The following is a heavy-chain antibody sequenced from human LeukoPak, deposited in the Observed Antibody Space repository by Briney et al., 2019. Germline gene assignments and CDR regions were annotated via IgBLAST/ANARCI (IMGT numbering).Heavy chain of an antibody. CDR1: GYTFTSYD. CDR2: MNPNSGNT. D-gene: IGHD3-22*01. V-gene: IGHV1-8*01. Sequence: PAAPVKVSCKASGYTFTSYDINWVRQATGQGLEWMGWMNPNSGNTRYAQKFQGRVTMTRNTSISTAYMELSSLRSEDTAVYYCARYDSSGYYHYWGQGTLVTVSS. J-gene: IGHJ4*02. CDR3: ARYDSSGYYHY.